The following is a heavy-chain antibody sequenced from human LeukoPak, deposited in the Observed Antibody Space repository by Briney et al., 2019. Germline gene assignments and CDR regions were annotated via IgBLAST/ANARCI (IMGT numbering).Heavy chain of an antibody. CDR3: ARVQDILTGYPLGWYFDL. CDR1: GFTFSDHY. V-gene: IGHV3-11*04. Sequence: GGSLRLSCAASGFTFSDHYMDWVRQAPGKGLEWVSYISGSGSTIYYADSVKGRFTISRDNAKNSLYLQMNSLRAEDTAVYYCARVQDILTGYPLGWYFDLWGRGTLVTVSS. J-gene: IGHJ2*01. D-gene: IGHD3-9*01. CDR2: ISGSGSTI.